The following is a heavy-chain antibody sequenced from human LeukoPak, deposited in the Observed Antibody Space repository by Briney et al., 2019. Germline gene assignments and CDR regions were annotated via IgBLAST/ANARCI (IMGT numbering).Heavy chain of an antibody. J-gene: IGHJ4*02. CDR3: ARVWPRIAVAGLNFDY. CDR1: GYTFTGYY. Sequence: ASVTVSRKASGYTFTGYYMHWVRQAHGQGLERMGWINPNSCGTNYAQKFQGRVTMTRDTSISTAYMELSRLRSDDTAVYYCARVWPRIAVAGLNFDYWGQGTLVTVSS. V-gene: IGHV1-2*02. D-gene: IGHD6-19*01. CDR2: INPNSCGT.